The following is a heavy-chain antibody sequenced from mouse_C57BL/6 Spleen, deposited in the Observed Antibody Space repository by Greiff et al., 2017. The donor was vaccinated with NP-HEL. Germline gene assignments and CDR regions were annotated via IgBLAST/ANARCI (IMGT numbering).Heavy chain of an antibody. CDR1: GYTFTSYW. V-gene: IGHV1-52*01. CDR3: ATSTMAYYFDY. J-gene: IGHJ2*01. Sequence: QVQLQQPGAELVRPGSSVKLSCKASGYTFTSYWMHWVKQRPIQGLEWIGNIDPSDSETHYNQKFKDKATLTVDKSSSTAYMQLSSLTSEDAAVYYCATSTMAYYFDYWGKGTTLTVSS. CDR2: IDPSDSET. D-gene: IGHD2-1*01.